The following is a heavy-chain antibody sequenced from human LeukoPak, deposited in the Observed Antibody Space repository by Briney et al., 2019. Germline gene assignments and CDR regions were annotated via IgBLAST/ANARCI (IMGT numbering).Heavy chain of an antibody. D-gene: IGHD2-2*01. Sequence: GSNKYYAHSVKGRFPISRDNSKNTLYLHMNSLRAEDTAVYYCARDQDIVVVPAADVWFDPWGQGTLVTVSS. V-gene: IGHV3-33*01. CDR2: GSNK. J-gene: IGHJ5*02. CDR3: ARDQDIVVVPAADVWFDP.